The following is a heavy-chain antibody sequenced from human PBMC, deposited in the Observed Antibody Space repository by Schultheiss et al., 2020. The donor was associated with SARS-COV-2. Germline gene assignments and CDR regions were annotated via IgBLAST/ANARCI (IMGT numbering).Heavy chain of an antibody. Sequence: SETLSLTCAVSGGSISSSNWWSWVRQPPGKGLEWIGEIYHSGSTNYNPSLKSRVTISVDKSKNQFSLKLSSVTAADTAVYYCARGDYYGSGSKFDYWGQGTLVTGSS. CDR3: ARGDYYGSGSKFDY. CDR2: IYHSGST. CDR1: GGSISSSNW. D-gene: IGHD3-10*01. V-gene: IGHV4-4*02. J-gene: IGHJ4*02.